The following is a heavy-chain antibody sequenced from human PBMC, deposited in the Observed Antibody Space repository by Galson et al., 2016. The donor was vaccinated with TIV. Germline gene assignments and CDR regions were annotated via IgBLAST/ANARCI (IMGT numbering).Heavy chain of an antibody. V-gene: IGHV3-7*01. CDR3: ARVRFTGYGRFDY. J-gene: IGHJ4*02. CDR2: INEDGSNK. D-gene: IGHD5-12*01. Sequence: SLRLSCAASGFTLRKYWINWVRQAPGKGLEWVANINEDGSNKYYVESVKGRFTISRDNAKNSLYLQMNGLRAEDTAVYYCARVRFTGYGRFDYWGQGTVVTVSS. CDR1: GFTLRKYW.